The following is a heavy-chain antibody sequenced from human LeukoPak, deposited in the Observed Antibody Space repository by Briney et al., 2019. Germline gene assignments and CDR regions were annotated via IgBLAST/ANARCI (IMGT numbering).Heavy chain of an antibody. CDR2: MNSNSGNT. CDR1: GYTFTSYD. D-gene: IGHD7-27*01. J-gene: IGHJ4*02. Sequence: ASVKVSCKASGYTFTSYDINWVRQATGQGLEWMGWMNSNSGNTGYAQKFQGRVTITRNTSISTAYMELSSLRSEDTAVYYCARDTTGDLDYWGQGTLVTVSS. V-gene: IGHV1-8*03. CDR3: ARDTTGDLDY.